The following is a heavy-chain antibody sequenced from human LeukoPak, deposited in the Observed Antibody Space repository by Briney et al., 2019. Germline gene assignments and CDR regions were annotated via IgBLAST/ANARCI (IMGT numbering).Heavy chain of an antibody. V-gene: IGHV3-74*01. J-gene: IGHJ4*02. CDR2: INSDGSST. Sequence: GGALRLSCTGSGFTFSNYWMHWVRQAPGKGLGWVSGINSDGSSTNYADSVKGRFTISRDNAKNTLYLQMDSLIDEDTAIYYCGLSMVRALSPDYWGQGTLVTVSS. CDR3: GLSMVRALSPDY. D-gene: IGHD3-10*01. CDR1: GFTFSNYW.